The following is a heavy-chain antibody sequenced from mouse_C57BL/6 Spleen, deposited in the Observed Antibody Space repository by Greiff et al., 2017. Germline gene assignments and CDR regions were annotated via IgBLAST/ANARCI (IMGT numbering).Heavy chain of an antibody. J-gene: IGHJ2*01. V-gene: IGHV5-6*01. CDR1: GFTFSSYG. CDR3: ARHLDGYYYFDY. CDR2: ISSGGSYT. Sequence: EVQLQESGGDLVKPGGSLKLSCAASGFTFSSYGMSWVRQTPDKRLEWVATISSGGSYTYYPDSVKGRFTISRDNAKNTQYLQMSSLKSEDTAMYYCARHLDGYYYFDYWGQGTTLTVSS. D-gene: IGHD2-3*01.